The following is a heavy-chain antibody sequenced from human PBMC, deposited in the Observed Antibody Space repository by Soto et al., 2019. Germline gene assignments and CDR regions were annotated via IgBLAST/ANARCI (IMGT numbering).Heavy chain of an antibody. CDR3: ARGLSGSYYKY. CDR2: IIPIFGTA. J-gene: IGHJ4*02. D-gene: IGHD1-26*01. V-gene: IGHV1-69*06. Sequence: VASVKVSCKASGGTFSSYAISWVRQAPGQGLEWMGGIIPIFGTANYAQKFQGRVTITADKSTSTAYMELSSLWSEDTAVYYCARGLSGSYYKYWGQGTLVTVSS. CDR1: GGTFSSYA.